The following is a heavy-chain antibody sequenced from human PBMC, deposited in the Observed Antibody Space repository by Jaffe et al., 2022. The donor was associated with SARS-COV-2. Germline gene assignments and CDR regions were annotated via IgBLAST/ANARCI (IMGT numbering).Heavy chain of an antibody. CDR3: ARDLGGELLSGYFDY. CDR2: IYSGGST. CDR1: GFTVSSNY. J-gene: IGHJ4*02. D-gene: IGHD1-26*01. Sequence: EVQLVESGGGLIQPGGSLRLSCAASGFTVSSNYMSWVRQAPGKGLEWVSVIYSGGSTYYADSVKGRFTISRDNSKNTLYLQMNSLRAEDTAVYYCARDLGGELLSGYFDYWGQGTLVTVSS. V-gene: IGHV3-53*01.